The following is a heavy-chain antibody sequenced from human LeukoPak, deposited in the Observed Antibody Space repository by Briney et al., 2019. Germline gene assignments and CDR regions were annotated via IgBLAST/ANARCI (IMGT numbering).Heavy chain of an antibody. CDR1: GGTFSSYA. J-gene: IGHJ4*02. CDR2: IIPILGIA. V-gene: IGHV1-69*04. Sequence: SVKVSCKASGGTFSSYAISWVRQAPGQGLEWMGRIIPILGIANYAQKFQGRVTITADKSTSTAYMELRSLRSDDTAVYYCASALGYTAMYYWGQGTLVTVSS. CDR3: ASALGYTAMYY. D-gene: IGHD5-18*01.